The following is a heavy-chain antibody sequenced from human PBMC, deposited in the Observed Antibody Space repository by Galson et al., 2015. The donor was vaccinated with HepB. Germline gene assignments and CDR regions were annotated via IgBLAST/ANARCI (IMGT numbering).Heavy chain of an antibody. Sequence: SLRLSCAASGFTFSNYAMHWVRQAPGKGLEWVAVISYYGGNKHHADSVKGRFAISRDNSRNTLYLQMNSLRGEDTAIDYCARDIQEHIVYSYYGIDVWGQGTTVTISS. CDR1: GFTFSNYA. V-gene: IGHV3-30*09. CDR2: ISYYGGNK. D-gene: IGHD2-21*01. CDR3: ARDIQEHIVYSYYGIDV. J-gene: IGHJ6*02.